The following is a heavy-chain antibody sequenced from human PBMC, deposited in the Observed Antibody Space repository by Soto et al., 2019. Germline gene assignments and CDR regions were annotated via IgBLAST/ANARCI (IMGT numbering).Heavy chain of an antibody. CDR2: IYYSGST. CDR1: GGSISSGDYY. V-gene: IGHV4-30-4*01. D-gene: IGHD3-10*01. CDR3: ARVGGFGATTIDY. J-gene: IGHJ4*02. Sequence: QVQLQESGPGLVKPSQTLSLTCTVSGGSISSGDYYWSWIRQPPGKGLEWIGYIYYSGSTYYNPSLKSRVTISVDTSKNEFSLKLSSVTAADTAVYYCARVGGFGATTIDYWGQGTLVTVSS.